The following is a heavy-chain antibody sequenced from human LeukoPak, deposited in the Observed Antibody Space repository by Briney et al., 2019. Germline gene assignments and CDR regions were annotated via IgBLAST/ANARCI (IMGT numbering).Heavy chain of an antibody. D-gene: IGHD2-8*01. CDR1: GFTFSSYA. CDR3: ARDRTNGLFYFDY. CDR2: ISHDGINK. V-gene: IGHV3-30-3*01. Sequence: GGSLRLSCSASGFTFSSYAMHWVRQAPGKGLEWVSLISHDGINKYYADSVKGRFTISRDTSINTLYLQLDSLRPDDTAVYYCARDRTNGLFYFDYWGQGTLVTVSS. J-gene: IGHJ4*02.